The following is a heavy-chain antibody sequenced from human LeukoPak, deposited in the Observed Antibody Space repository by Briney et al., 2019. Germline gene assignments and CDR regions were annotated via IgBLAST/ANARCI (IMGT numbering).Heavy chain of an antibody. J-gene: IGHJ4*02. CDR1: GYSFTSYW. D-gene: IGHD1-26*01. Sequence: PGASLKISCKGSGYSFTSYWICWGRPLPGEGLGGVGIIYPGDSDTRYSPSFQGQVTISADKSISTAYLQWSSLKSSDTAMYYCARRLFSGSYPSFDYWGQGTLVTVSS. V-gene: IGHV5-51*01. CDR3: ARRLFSGSYPSFDY. CDR2: IYPGDSDT.